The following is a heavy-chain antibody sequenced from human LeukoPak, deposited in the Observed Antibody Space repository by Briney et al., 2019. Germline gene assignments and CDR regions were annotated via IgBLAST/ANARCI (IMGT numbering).Heavy chain of an antibody. D-gene: IGHD3-10*01. CDR2: MNPNSGNT. V-gene: IGHV1-8*02. CDR1: GYTFTGYY. CDR3: AREDYYGSGSYYNWFDP. J-gene: IGHJ5*02. Sequence: ASVKVSCKASGYTFTGYYMHWVRQATGQGLEWMGWMNPNSGNTGYAQKFQGRVTMTRDTSTSTVYMELSSLRSEDTAVYYCAREDYYGSGSYYNWFDPWGQGTLVTVSS.